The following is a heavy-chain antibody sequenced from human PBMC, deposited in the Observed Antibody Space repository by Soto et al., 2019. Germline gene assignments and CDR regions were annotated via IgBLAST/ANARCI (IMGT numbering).Heavy chain of an antibody. CDR1: GGSISSGDYY. V-gene: IGHV4-30-4*01. CDR2: IYYSGST. CDR3: ARGPERITMIVVVINGAFDY. J-gene: IGHJ4*02. D-gene: IGHD3-22*01. Sequence: QVQLQESGPGLVKPSQTLSLTCTVSGGSISSGDYYWSWIRQPPGKGLEWIGYIYYSGSTYYNPSLKSRVTISVDTSKTQFSLKLSSVTAADTAVYYCARGPERITMIVVVINGAFDYWGQGTLVTVSS.